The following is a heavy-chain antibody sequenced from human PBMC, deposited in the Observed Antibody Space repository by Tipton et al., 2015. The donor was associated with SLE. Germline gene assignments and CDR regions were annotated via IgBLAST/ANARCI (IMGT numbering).Heavy chain of an antibody. J-gene: IGHJ4*02. V-gene: IGHV3-7*01. CDR2: IKPDGSEK. CDR3: AGDPSRGGDGWVFDY. D-gene: IGHD2-21*01. Sequence: SLRLSCAASGFTFSTYAMSWVRQAPGKGLEWVATIKPDGSEKYYVDSVKGRFAISRDNAKNSLFLQMDSLRAEDTAVYYCAGDPSRGGDGWVFDYWGQGTLVTVSS. CDR1: GFTFSTYA.